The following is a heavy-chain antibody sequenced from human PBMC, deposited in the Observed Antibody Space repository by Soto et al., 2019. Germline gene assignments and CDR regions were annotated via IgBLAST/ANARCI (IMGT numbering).Heavy chain of an antibody. CDR2: MNPNSGNT. D-gene: IGHD2-15*01. J-gene: IGHJ6*02. V-gene: IGHV1-8*01. Sequence: ASVKVSCKPSGYTFTSYDINWVRQATGQGLEWMGWMNPNSGNTGYAQKFQGRVTMTRNTSISTAYMELSSLRSEDTAVYYCARELGYCSGGSCKSYGMDVWGQGTTVTVSS. CDR3: ARELGYCSGGSCKSYGMDV. CDR1: GYTFTSYD.